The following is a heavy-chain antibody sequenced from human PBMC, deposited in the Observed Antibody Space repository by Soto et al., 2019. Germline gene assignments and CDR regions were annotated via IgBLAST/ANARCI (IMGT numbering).Heavy chain of an antibody. Sequence: EVQLVESGGGLVQPGRSLRLSCAASGFTFDDYAMHWVRRVPGKGLEWVSSISWNSNIIGYADSVKGRVTISRDNAKNSLYVQMKSVRPEDTALYYCAKGGPDGICSGGRCYFDYCGQGTLVNVSS. CDR2: ISWNSNII. D-gene: IGHD2-15*01. J-gene: IGHJ4*02. CDR1: GFTFDDYA. CDR3: AKGGPDGICSGGRCYFDY. V-gene: IGHV3-9*01.